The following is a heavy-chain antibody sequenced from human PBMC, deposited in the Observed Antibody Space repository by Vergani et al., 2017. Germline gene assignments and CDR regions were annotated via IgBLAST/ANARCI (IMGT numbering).Heavy chain of an antibody. CDR3: ARLLSGSLGWFDP. CDR1: GASIGSYY. CDR2: IYYSEST. Sequence: QVQLQESGPGLVKPSETLSLTCTVSGASIGSYYWSWIRQPPGKGLEWIGYIYYSESTNYNPSLKSRVTISVDTSKNQFSLKLSSVTAADTAVYYCARLLSGSLGWFDPWGQGTLVTVSS. V-gene: IGHV4-59*01. D-gene: IGHD1-26*01. J-gene: IGHJ5*02.